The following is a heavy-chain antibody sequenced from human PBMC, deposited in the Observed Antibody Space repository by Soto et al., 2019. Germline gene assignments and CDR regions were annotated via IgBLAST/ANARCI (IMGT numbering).Heavy chain of an antibody. Sequence: SEPLSLTCSVSGGSISSGYYDWSWIRQPPGXGLEXIGXIXXXXXTXXXPSLKSRLIISIDTSKNQFYLKVGSVTAADTAVYYCASSSLYGMDVWGQGATVTV. CDR3: ASSSLYGMDV. V-gene: IGHV4-30-4*01. J-gene: IGHJ6*02. CDR2: IXXXXXT. CDR1: GGSISSGYYD.